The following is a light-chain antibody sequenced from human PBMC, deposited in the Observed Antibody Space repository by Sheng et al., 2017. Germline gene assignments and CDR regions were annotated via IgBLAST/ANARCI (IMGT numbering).Light chain of an antibody. V-gene: IGKV2-28*01. CDR1: QSLLHSTGYYY. CDR2: LAS. J-gene: IGKJ1*01. CDR3: MQALQTPPWT. Sequence: IVMTQSPLSQPVTPGEPASISCSSSQSLLHSTGYYYLDWYLQKPGQSPQLLIYLASNRASGVPDRFSGSGSGTDFTLTIRRVEAEDVGVYYCMQALQTPPWTFGQGTKVEIK.